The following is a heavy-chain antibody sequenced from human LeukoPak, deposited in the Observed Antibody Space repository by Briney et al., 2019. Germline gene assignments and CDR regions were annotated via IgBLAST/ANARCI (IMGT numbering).Heavy chain of an antibody. CDR3: VKDYNWNIFHY. CDR2: ISSNGGST. Sequence: GGSLRLSCSASGFTFSSYAMHWVRQAPGMGLEYVSAISSNGGSTYYADSVKGRFTISRDNSKNTLYLQMSSLRAEDTAVYYCVKDYNWNIFHYWGQGTLVTVSS. CDR1: GFTFSSYA. J-gene: IGHJ4*02. V-gene: IGHV3-64D*09. D-gene: IGHD1/OR15-1a*01.